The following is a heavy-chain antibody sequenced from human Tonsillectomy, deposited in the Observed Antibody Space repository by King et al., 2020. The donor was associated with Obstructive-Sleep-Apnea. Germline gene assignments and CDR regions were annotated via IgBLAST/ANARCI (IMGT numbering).Heavy chain of an antibody. CDR3: AKYRAVAVSVFDY. CDR1: GFTVCSFA. D-gene: IGHD6-19*01. J-gene: IGHJ4*02. CDR2: IRGSAGKT. V-gene: IGHV3-23*04. Sequence: VQLVESGGGLVQPGGSLRLSWADSGFTVCSFAIAGGREAPGKELECVSTIRGSAGKTYVSDSAKGRFTISRDTPKSTLYLQMNSLRAEDTAVYYCAKYRAVAVSVFDYWGQGTLVTVSS.